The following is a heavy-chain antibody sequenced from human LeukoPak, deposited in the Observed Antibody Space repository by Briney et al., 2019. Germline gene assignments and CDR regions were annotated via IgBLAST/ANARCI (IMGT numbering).Heavy chain of an antibody. J-gene: IGHJ3*02. CDR1: RFTFNIYW. Sequence: GGSLRLSCAASRFTFNIYWMHWVRDVPGKGLVWVSRINSDGSRTDYADCVKGRFNISRHNAKNSLYLQMNSLRAEDTALYYCAIDLSYGAAFDIWGQGTMVTVSS. D-gene: IGHD4-17*01. CDR3: AIDLSYGAAFDI. CDR2: INSDGSRT. V-gene: IGHV3-74*01.